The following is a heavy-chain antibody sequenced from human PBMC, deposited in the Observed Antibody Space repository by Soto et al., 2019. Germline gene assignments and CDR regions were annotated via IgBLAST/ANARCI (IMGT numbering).Heavy chain of an antibody. CDR2: IDPSDSYT. V-gene: IGHV5-10-1*01. CDR3: ARRDSIGWYYLDY. CDR1: GYSFTSYW. J-gene: IGHJ4*02. D-gene: IGHD6-19*01. Sequence: GESLKISCKGSGYSFTSYWISWVRQMPGKGLGWMGRIDPSDSYTNYSPSFQGHVTISADKSISTAYLQWSSMTASDTAMYYCARRDSIGWYYLDYWGQGTLVTVSS.